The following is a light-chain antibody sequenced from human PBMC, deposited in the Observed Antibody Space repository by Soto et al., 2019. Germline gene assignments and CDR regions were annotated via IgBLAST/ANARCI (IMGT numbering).Light chain of an antibody. Sequence: EVVMTQSPASLSVSPVERVTLSCRASQSAGTRLAWYQQKPGQAPRLLIYGASTRATGIQARFSGSGSATEFTLSISRLEPEDFAVYYCQLYGTSPKPFGQGTKVDIK. CDR2: GAS. CDR3: QLYGTSPKP. V-gene: IGKV3-15*01. CDR1: QSAGTR. J-gene: IGKJ1*01.